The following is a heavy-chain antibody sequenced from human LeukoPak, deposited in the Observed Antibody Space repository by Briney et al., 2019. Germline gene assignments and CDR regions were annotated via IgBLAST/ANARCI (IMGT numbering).Heavy chain of an antibody. D-gene: IGHD2-15*01. Sequence: GGSLRLSCAASGFTFSDYYMSWIRQAPGKGLEGVSYISSSGSTIYYADSVKGRFTISRDNAKNSLYLQMNSLRAEDTAVYYCARDKLVGAFDIWGQGTMVTVSS. CDR2: ISSSGSTI. J-gene: IGHJ3*02. V-gene: IGHV3-11*01. CDR3: ARDKLVGAFDI. CDR1: GFTFSDYY.